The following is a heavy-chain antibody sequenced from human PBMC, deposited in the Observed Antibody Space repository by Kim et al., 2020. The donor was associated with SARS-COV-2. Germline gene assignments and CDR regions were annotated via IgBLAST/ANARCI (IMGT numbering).Heavy chain of an antibody. D-gene: IGHD3-10*01. CDR3: ARSGEYYYGSGTIYYYYYGMDV. CDR1: GFTFSSYW. J-gene: IGHJ6*04. CDR2: IKQDGSEK. V-gene: IGHV3-7*01. Sequence: GGSLRLSCAASGFTFSSYWMSWVRQAPGKGLEWVANIKQDGSEKYYVDSVKGRFTISRDNAKNSLYLQMNSLRAEGTAVYYCARSGEYYYGSGTIYYYYYGMDVWGKGATVTVCS.